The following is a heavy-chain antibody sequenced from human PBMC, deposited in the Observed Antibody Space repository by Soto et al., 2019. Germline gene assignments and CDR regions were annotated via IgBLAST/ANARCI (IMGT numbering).Heavy chain of an antibody. D-gene: IGHD5-12*01. CDR3: VKKIAGTTTSGAYWYFDL. CDR2: ITGGGDST. Sequence: EVQLLESGGGLVQPGGSLRLSCAASGFTFSSFAMNWVRQAPGKGLEWVSGITGGGDSTFYADSVKGRFTISRVQSKNTVYLQMNSLRAEDTALYYCVKKIAGTTTSGAYWYFDLWGRGTLVTLSS. CDR1: GFTFSSFA. J-gene: IGHJ2*01. V-gene: IGHV3-23*01.